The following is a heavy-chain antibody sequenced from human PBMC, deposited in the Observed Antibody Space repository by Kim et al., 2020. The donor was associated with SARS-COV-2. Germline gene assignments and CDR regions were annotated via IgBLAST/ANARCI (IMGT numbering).Heavy chain of an antibody. CDR2: IYSGGTGT. CDR3: ARDSRGYTGIRLSFDI. CDR1: GFTLSSYA. Sequence: GGSLRLSCAASGFTLSSYAMSWVRQAPGMGLEGVSVIYSGGTGTNYADSVKGRFTISRDSAKNTLYLQMNSLTAEDTALYYCARDSRGYTGIRLSFDIWGQGTMVTVSS. D-gene: IGHD1-26*01. V-gene: IGHV3-23*03. J-gene: IGHJ3*02.